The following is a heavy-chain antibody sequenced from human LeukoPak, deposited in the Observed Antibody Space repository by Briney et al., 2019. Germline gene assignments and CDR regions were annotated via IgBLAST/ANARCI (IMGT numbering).Heavy chain of an antibody. D-gene: IGHD3-10*01. Sequence: PGGSLGLSCAASGFTFSGSAMHWVRQASGKGLEWVGRIRSKANSSATAYAASVKGRFNIYRDDSKNTAYLQMNSLKTEDTAVYYCTRLALTNYWGQGTLVTVSS. CDR1: GFTFSGSA. V-gene: IGHV3-73*01. CDR3: TRLALTNY. CDR2: IRSKANSSAT. J-gene: IGHJ4*02.